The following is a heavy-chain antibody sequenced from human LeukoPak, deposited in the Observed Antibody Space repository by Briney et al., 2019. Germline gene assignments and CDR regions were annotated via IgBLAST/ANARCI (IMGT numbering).Heavy chain of an antibody. CDR2: ISGSGGST. D-gene: IGHD3/OR15-3a*01. V-gene: IGHV3-23*01. Sequence: GGSLRLSCAVSGITLSNYAMSWVRQAPGKGLEWVAGISGSGGSTIYADSVKGRFTISRDNPKNTLYLQMNSLRAEDTAFYFCAKRGVVIRVFLVGFHKEAFYFESWGQGALVTVSS. J-gene: IGHJ4*02. CDR3: AKRGVVIRVFLVGFHKEAFYFES. CDR1: GITLSNYA.